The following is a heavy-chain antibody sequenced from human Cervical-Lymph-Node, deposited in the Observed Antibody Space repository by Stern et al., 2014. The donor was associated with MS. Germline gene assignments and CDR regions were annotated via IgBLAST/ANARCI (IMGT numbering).Heavy chain of an antibody. CDR1: GGTFSSTG. CDR3: VGPDFHL. Sequence: QLVQSGAEVKRPGSSGRVSCEVFGGTFSSTGINWVRQAPGRGLEWVGGIIPIFGPKYAPEFLGTVTISADESASTAYLDLRSLISADTAVFYCVGPDFHLWGQGTLVTVSS. CDR2: IIPIFGP. D-gene: IGHD3/OR15-3a*01. J-gene: IGHJ5*02. V-gene: IGHV1-69*01.